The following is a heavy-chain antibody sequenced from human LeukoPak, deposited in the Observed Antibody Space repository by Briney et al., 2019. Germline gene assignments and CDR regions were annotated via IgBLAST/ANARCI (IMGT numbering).Heavy chain of an antibody. D-gene: IGHD3-10*01. CDR2: ISYDGSNK. V-gene: IGHV3-30-3*01. CDR1: GFTFNSYA. Sequence: GGSLRLSCAASGFTFNSYAIHWVRQAPGKGLQWVAVISYDGSNKYYADSVKGRFTISRDSSQNTLYLQMYSLRAEDTALYYCARDRYFGSGSYLFDSWGQGTLVTVSS. CDR3: ARDRYFGSGSYLFDS. J-gene: IGHJ4*02.